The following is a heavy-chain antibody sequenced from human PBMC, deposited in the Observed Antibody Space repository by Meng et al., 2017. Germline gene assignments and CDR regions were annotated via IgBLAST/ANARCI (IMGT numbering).Heavy chain of an antibody. Sequence: LLSVVSWGGLVQPGGSRTLSCAASGFTFSYYYMSWIRQAPGKGLEWVSYISSSSTYKYYADSVKGRFTISRDDPNNSLYVQMNSLTAGDTAVYYCVRGSGSYSSWGQGTLVTVSS. CDR3: VRGSGSYSS. CDR1: GFTFSYYY. J-gene: IGHJ5*02. D-gene: IGHD1-26*01. V-gene: IGHV3-11*06. CDR2: ISSSSTYK.